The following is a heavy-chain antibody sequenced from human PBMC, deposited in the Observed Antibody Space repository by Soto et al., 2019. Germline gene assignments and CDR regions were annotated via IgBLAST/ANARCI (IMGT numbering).Heavy chain of an antibody. J-gene: IGHJ4*02. CDR3: ARGEQYSERIFDY. D-gene: IGHD1-26*01. CDR2: TYYRSKWYN. Sequence: QVQLQQSGPGLVKPSQTLSVTCGISGDSVSSNSAAWNWLRQSPSRGLEWLGRTYYRSKWYNDYAVSVESRITINPDTSKNHFSLQLNFVTPEDTAVYFCARGEQYSERIFDYWGQGTLVTVSS. CDR1: GDSVSSNSAA. V-gene: IGHV6-1*01.